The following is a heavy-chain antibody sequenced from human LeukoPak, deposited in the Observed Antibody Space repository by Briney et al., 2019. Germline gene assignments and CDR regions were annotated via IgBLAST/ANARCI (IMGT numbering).Heavy chain of an antibody. Sequence: PGGSLRLSCAASGFTFSSYGMHWVRQAPGKGLEWVAVISYDGSNKYYADSVKGRFTISRDNSKNTLYLQMNSLRAEDTAVYYCAKGSLWFGELLPLFDYWGQGTLVTVSS. D-gene: IGHD3-10*01. CDR1: GFTFSSYG. J-gene: IGHJ4*02. CDR3: AKGSLWFGELLPLFDY. V-gene: IGHV3-30*18. CDR2: ISYDGSNK.